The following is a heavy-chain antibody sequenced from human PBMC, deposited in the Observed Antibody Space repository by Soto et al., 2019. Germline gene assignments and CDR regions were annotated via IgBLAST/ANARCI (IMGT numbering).Heavy chain of an antibody. CDR1: WGYIRSYY. D-gene: IGHD4-17*01. V-gene: IGHV4-59*08. CDR2: IYYSGST. Sequence: PSETLPLTCTVSWGYIRSYYWSWILQPPGKGLEWIGYIYYSGSTNYNPSLKSRVTISVDTSKNQFSLKLSSVTAADTAVYYCARALDYAENWFDPWGQGTLVTVSS. CDR3: ARALDYAENWFDP. J-gene: IGHJ5*02.